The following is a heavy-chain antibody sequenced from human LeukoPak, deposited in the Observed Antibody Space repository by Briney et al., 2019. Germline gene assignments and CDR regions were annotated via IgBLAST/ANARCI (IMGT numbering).Heavy chain of an antibody. J-gene: IGHJ3*02. Sequence: GGSLRLSCAASGFTFSSYSMNWVRQAPGKGLEWVANIKQDGGEKYYVDSVKGRFTISRDNAKNSLYLQMNSLRAEDTAVYYCASDATKYSSSPDAFDIWGQGTMVTVSS. CDR3: ASDATKYSSSPDAFDI. CDR2: IKQDGGEK. V-gene: IGHV3-7*01. D-gene: IGHD6-6*01. CDR1: GFTFSSYS.